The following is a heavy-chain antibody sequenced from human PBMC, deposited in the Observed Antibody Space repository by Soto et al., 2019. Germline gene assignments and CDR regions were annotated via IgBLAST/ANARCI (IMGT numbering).Heavy chain of an antibody. V-gene: IGHV3-33*01. CDR3: ARDQGGQSGNFIFDN. CDR2: IWWHGRDI. Sequence: QVQVVESGGCVVQPGRSLRLSCTASGFSFSDYVMHWVRQPPGKGLEWVAVIWWHGRDIFYEGSVKGRFTISRDNSKNTLYLQMNSLRVEYTAVYYCARDQGGQSGNFIFDNWGQGTLVTVSS. D-gene: IGHD1-26*01. J-gene: IGHJ4*02. CDR1: GFSFSDYV.